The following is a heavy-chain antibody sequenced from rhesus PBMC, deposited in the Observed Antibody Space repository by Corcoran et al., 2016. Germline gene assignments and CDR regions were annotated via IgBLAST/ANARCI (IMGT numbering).Heavy chain of an antibody. J-gene: IGHJ5-1*01. CDR1: GFTFSSYE. CDR3: TRTIWTGYPFDV. Sequence: DVQLVESGGGLVMPGGSLRLSCVASGFTFSSYEMHWVRQAPGKGWELVAVIRERCGTIYSADAVNGRFTISRDNAKNSLFLQMNSLSAEDTAVYYCTRTIWTGYPFDVWGPGVLVTVSS. CDR2: IRERCGTI. D-gene: IGHD3-3*01. V-gene: IGHV3-100*02.